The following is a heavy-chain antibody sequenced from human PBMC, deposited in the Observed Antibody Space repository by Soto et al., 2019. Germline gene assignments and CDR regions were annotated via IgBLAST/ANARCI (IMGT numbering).Heavy chain of an antibody. CDR1: GFTFSHYA. CDR3: TREASSWGFAFDL. D-gene: IGHD3-16*01. CDR2: IFGSGAPT. J-gene: IGHJ3*01. V-gene: IGHV3-23*01. Sequence: EVQLLESGGGLVQPGGSLRLSCAASGFTFSHYAMSWVRQAPGKGLQCVSTIFGSGAPTHYADSVKGRFGISRDNSNNMLFLEMNSLKDEDTAVYYCTREASSWGFAFDLWGQGTRVAVSS.